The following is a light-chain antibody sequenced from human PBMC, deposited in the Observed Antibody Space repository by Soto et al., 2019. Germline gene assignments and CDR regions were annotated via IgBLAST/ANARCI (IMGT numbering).Light chain of an antibody. Sequence: QSVVTQPASVSGSPGQSVTISCSGSDIGNYNLVSWYQHLPGRAPKLLIFEVTMRPSGISGRFSGSKSASTASLTISGLQAEDEGDYSCASYAGSRTYVFGSGTKLTVL. CDR1: SDIGNYNL. V-gene: IGLV2-23*02. CDR3: ASYAGSRTYV. J-gene: IGLJ1*01. CDR2: EVT.